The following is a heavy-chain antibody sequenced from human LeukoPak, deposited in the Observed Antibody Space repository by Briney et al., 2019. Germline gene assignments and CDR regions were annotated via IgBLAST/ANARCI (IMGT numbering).Heavy chain of an antibody. CDR2: INPSGGST. V-gene: IGHV1-46*01. Sequence: ASVKVSCKASGYTFTSYYMHWVREAPGQGLEWMGIINPSGGSTSYAQKFQGRVTMTRDTSTSTVYMELSSLRSEYTAVYYCASPWGDILTGLVYWGQGTLVTVSS. CDR3: ASPWGDILTGLVY. CDR1: GYTFTSYY. D-gene: IGHD3-9*01. J-gene: IGHJ4*02.